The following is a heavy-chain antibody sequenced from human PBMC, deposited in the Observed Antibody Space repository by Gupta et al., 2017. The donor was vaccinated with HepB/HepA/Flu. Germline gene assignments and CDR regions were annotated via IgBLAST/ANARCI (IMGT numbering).Heavy chain of an antibody. J-gene: IGHJ4*02. D-gene: IGHD3-10*01. Sequence: EVQLVESGGGLVKPGGSLRLYCAASGFTFRRYSLTWARQAPGKGLEWVSSIISSSSYIYYADQVKGRLTIPRENAKTSLYLQMNSLRAEDTAVYYWARQASTGGGFDYWGQGTLVTVSS. CDR1: GFTFRRYS. CDR2: IISSSSYI. CDR3: ARQASTGGGFDY. V-gene: IGHV3-21*01.